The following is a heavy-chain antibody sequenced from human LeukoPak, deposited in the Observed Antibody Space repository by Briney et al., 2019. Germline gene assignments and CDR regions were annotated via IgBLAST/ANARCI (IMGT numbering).Heavy chain of an antibody. V-gene: IGHV3-30*01. Sequence: GGSLRLSCAASGFLLSAYDFHWVRQAPGKGLEWVAFISYDGSSKNYAQSVKGRFTISRDNSKNTLYVQMNSLRHEDTAVYYCARVTGHSGYDLKYWGQGALVTVSS. J-gene: IGHJ4*02. CDR1: GFLLSAYD. CDR2: ISYDGSSK. D-gene: IGHD5-12*01. CDR3: ARVTGHSGYDLKY.